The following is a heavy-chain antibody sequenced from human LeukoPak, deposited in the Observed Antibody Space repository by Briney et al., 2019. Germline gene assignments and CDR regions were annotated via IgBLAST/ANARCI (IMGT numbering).Heavy chain of an antibody. D-gene: IGHD1-26*01. CDR3: ARDPFRGFPSDY. V-gene: IGHV3-53*01. J-gene: IGHJ4*02. CDR2: IYSGGTT. CDR1: GFTVSSNY. Sequence: GGSLRLSCAASGFTVSSNYMSWVRQAPGKGLEWVSVIYSGGTTYYADSVKGRFTISRDNAKNSLYLQMNSLRAEDTAVYYCARDPFRGFPSDYWGQGTLVTVSS.